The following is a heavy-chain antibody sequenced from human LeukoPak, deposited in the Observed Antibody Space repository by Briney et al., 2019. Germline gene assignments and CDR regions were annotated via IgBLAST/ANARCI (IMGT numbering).Heavy chain of an antibody. J-gene: IGHJ3*02. CDR1: AFTFSSYW. CDR3: ARDSLQGAFFDI. D-gene: IGHD1-26*01. Sequence: GGSLRLSCAASAFTFSSYWMSWVRQAPGKGLERVANIKQDGSEKYDVDSVKGRFTISRDNAKSSLYLQMNSLRAEDTAVYYCARDSLQGAFFDIWGQGTMVTVSS. V-gene: IGHV3-7*04. CDR2: IKQDGSEK.